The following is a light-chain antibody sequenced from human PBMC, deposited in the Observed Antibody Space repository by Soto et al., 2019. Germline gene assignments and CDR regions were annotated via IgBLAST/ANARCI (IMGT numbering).Light chain of an antibody. CDR1: SGSIASNY. CDR3: QPYDRNNAWV. J-gene: IGLJ3*02. Sequence: NFMLTQPHSVSESPGKTVTISCTRSSGSIASNYVQWYQQRPGSSPTTVIYEDNQRPSGVPDRFSGSIDSSSNSTSLTISGLKTEDEADYYCQPYDRNNAWVFGGGTQLTVL. CDR2: EDN. V-gene: IGLV6-57*01.